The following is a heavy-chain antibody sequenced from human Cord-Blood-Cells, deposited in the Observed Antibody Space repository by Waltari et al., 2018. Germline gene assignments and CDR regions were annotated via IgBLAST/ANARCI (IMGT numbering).Heavy chain of an antibody. D-gene: IGHD3-22*01. J-gene: IGHJ4*02. CDR2: IIPIFGTA. V-gene: IGHV1-69*01. CDR3: ARVRYYDSSGYYYYFDY. Sequence: QVQLVQSGAEVKKPGSSVKVSCKASGGTFSSYAISWVRQAPGQGLEWMGGIIPIFGTANYAQKFQGRVTITADESTSTAYMELSSLRSEVTAVYYCARVRYYDSSGYYYYFDYWGQGTLVTVSS. CDR1: GGTFSSYA.